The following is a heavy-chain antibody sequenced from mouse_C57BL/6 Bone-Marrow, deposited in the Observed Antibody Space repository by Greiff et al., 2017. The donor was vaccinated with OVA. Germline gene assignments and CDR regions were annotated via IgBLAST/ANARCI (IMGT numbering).Heavy chain of an antibody. CDR1: GYTFTSYW. CDR3: ARNVWLLPWYFDV. J-gene: IGHJ1*03. V-gene: IGHV1-55*01. Sequence: VQLQQPGAELVKPGASVKMSCKASGYTFTSYWITWVKQRPGQGLEWIGEIYPGSGSTNYNEKFKSKSTLHVDTSSSTAYMQLSDLTSVNSAVYDSARNVWLLPWYFDVCGRGTAVTVTS. CDR2: IYPGSGST. D-gene: IGHD2-3*01.